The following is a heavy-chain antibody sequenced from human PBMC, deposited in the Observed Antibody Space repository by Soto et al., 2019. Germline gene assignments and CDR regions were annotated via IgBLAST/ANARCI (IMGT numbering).Heavy chain of an antibody. V-gene: IGHV3-33*01. J-gene: IGHJ3*02. D-gene: IGHD3-22*01. CDR2: IWYDGSNK. CDR3: ARGHYYDSSDDAFDI. Sequence: QVQLVDSGGGVVQPGRSLTLSCTASGFTFSTYGMHWVRQAPGEGLEWVAVIWYDGSNKYYADSVKGRFTISRDNSENTLYLQMNSLRAEDTAVYYCARGHYYDSSDDAFDIWGQGTMVTVSS. CDR1: GFTFSTYG.